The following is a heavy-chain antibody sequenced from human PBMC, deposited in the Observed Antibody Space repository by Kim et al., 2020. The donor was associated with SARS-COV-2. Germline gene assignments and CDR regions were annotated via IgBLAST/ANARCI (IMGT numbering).Heavy chain of an antibody. Sequence: ASVKVSCKASGYTFTSYGISWVRQAPGQGLEWMGWISAYNGNTNYAQKLQGRVTMTTDTSTSTAYMELRSLRSDDTAVYYCAIDLPAYGLNGMDVWGQGTTVTVSS. J-gene: IGHJ6*02. D-gene: IGHD3-10*01. V-gene: IGHV1-18*01. CDR3: AIDLPAYGLNGMDV. CDR1: GYTFTSYG. CDR2: ISAYNGNT.